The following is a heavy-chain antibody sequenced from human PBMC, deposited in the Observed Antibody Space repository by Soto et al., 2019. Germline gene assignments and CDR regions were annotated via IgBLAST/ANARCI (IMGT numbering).Heavy chain of an antibody. V-gene: IGHV4-31*03. CDR3: ARAGVWSGYSAPYYFDY. D-gene: IGHD3-3*01. CDR2: IYYSGST. CDR1: GGSISSGGYY. J-gene: IGHJ4*02. Sequence: SETLSLTCTVSGGSISSGGYYWSWIRQHPGKGLEWIGYIYYSGSTYYNPSLKSRVTISVDTSKNQFSLKLSSVTAADTAVYYCARAGVWSGYSAPYYFDYWGQGTLVTVSS.